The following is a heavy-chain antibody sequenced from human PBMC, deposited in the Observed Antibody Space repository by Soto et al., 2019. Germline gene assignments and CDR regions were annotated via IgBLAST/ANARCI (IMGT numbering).Heavy chain of an antibody. CDR3: ARIYDFWSGYPYMDV. D-gene: IGHD3-3*01. J-gene: IGHJ6*03. CDR1: GYTFTSYG. Sequence: GASVKVSCKASGYTFTSYGISWVRQAPGQGLEWMGWISAYNGNTNYAQKLQGRVTMTTDTSTSTAYMELRSPRSDDTAVYYCARIYDFWSGYPYMDVWGKGTTVTVSS. V-gene: IGHV1-18*01. CDR2: ISAYNGNT.